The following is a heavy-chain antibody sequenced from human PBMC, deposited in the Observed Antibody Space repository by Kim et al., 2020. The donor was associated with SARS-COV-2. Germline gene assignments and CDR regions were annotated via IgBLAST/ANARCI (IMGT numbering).Heavy chain of an antibody. D-gene: IGHD3-10*01. Sequence: GRFTISRDNAKNSLYLKMNSLRAEDTAVYYCARDGGGSGSYPYYYNGMDVWGQGTTVTVSS. CDR3: ARDGGGSGSYPYYYNGMDV. J-gene: IGHJ6*02. V-gene: IGHV3-11*06.